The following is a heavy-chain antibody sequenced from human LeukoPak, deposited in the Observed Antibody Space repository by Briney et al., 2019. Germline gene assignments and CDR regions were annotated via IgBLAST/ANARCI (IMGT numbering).Heavy chain of an antibody. CDR2: IYTSGST. Sequence: SETLSLTCTVSGGSISSGSYYWNWIRQPAGKGLEWIGRIYTSGSTNYNPSLKSRVTISVDTSKNQFSLKLSSVTAADTAVYYCARGLAPGWGYYHYYMDVWGKGTTVTISS. V-gene: IGHV4-61*02. J-gene: IGHJ6*03. CDR3: ARGLAPGWGYYHYYMDV. CDR1: GGSISSGSYY. D-gene: IGHD6-19*01.